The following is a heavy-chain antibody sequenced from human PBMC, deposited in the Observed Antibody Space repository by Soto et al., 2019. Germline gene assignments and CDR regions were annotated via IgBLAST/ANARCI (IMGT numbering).Heavy chain of an antibody. CDR3: ARHWYSGSYFPFDY. Sequence: SETLSLTCAVSGGSISSGGYSWSWIRQPPGKGLEWIGYIYHSGSTCYNPSLKSRVTISVDRSKNQFSLKLSSVTAADTAVYYCARHWYSGSYFPFDYWGQGTLVTVS. CDR1: GGSISSGGYS. V-gene: IGHV4-30-2*01. D-gene: IGHD1-26*01. J-gene: IGHJ4*02. CDR2: IYHSGST.